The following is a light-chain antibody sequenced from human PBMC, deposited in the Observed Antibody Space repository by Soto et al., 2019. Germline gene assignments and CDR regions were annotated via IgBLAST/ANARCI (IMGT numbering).Light chain of an antibody. Sequence: EIVMTQSPATLSVSPGERATLSCRASQSVSRNLAWYQQNPGQAPRLLIYGASTRATGIPARFSGSGSGTEFTLTISSLQSEEFAVYYCQQYNNWPRAFGQGAKVEIK. CDR1: QSVSRN. CDR3: QQYNNWPRA. V-gene: IGKV3-15*01. J-gene: IGKJ1*01. CDR2: GAS.